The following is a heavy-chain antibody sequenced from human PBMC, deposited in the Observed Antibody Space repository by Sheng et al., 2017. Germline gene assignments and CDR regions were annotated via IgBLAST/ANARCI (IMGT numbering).Heavy chain of an antibody. J-gene: IGHJ4*02. CDR1: GFTFNNYG. D-gene: IGHD2-2*01. CDR2: IRHDGSNK. V-gene: IGHV3-30*02. CDR3: AKDQCLHCSSTTCYDN. Sequence: VQLVESGGGVVQPGGSLRLSCAASGFTFNNYGMHWVRQGPGKGLEWVAFIRHDGSNKFSADSVKGRFTISRDNSKNTLYLQMNSLRVEDSAVYYCAKDQCLHCSSTTCYDNWGQGTLVTVSS.